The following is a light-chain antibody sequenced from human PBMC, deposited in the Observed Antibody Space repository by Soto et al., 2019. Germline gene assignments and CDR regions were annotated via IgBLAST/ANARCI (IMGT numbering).Light chain of an antibody. CDR2: DVS. J-gene: IGKJ1*01. CDR3: QHRSNWPRT. CDR1: QSVGTY. Sequence: EIVLTQSPATLSLSPGERATLSCRAIQSVGTYLVWYQQKPGQAPRLLMYDVSNRATDIPDRFSGSGSGTDFTLTISSLEPEDFAVYYCQHRSNWPRTFGQGTKVDIK. V-gene: IGKV3-11*01.